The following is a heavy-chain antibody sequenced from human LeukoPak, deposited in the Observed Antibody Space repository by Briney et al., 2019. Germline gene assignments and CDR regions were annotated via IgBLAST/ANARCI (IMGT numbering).Heavy chain of an antibody. Sequence: PSETLSLICTVSGGSISSSGYNWDWIRQPPGKGLEWIGNLYDSGSTYYNPSLKSRVTISVDTSNNQFSLKLSSVTAADTAVYYCARLDWGSAGSGSFDYWGQGTLVTVSS. CDR1: GGSISSSGYN. J-gene: IGHJ4*02. D-gene: IGHD7-27*01. V-gene: IGHV4-39*01. CDR3: ARLDWGSAGSGSFDY. CDR2: LYDSGST.